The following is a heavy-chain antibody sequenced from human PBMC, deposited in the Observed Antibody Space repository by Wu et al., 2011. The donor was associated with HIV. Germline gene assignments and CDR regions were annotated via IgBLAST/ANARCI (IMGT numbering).Heavy chain of an antibody. J-gene: IGHJ6*02. CDR1: GGTFSSYA. V-gene: IGHV1-69*14. CDR3: ARGTSFPNYDILTGYYRAYGMDV. CDR2: IIPIFGTA. Sequence: QVQLVQSGAEVKKPGSSVKVSCKASGGTFSSYAISWVRQAPGQGLEWMGRIIPIFGTANYAQKFQGRVTITADKSTSTAYMELSSLRSEDTAVYYCARGTSFPNYDILTGYYRAYGMDVWGQGTTVTVSS. D-gene: IGHD3-9*01.